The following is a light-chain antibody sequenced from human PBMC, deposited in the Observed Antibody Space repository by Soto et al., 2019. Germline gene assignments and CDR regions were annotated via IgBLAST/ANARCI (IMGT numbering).Light chain of an antibody. Sequence: MWLTQSPPTLSLSTGERATLSCRASQSISSYLAWYQHKPGQSPRLLIYDASNRATGIPARFSGSGSGTDFTLTISSLEPEDFAVYYCQQRSVWPPLSFGGGTKVDIK. V-gene: IGKV3-11*01. CDR1: QSISSY. CDR3: QQRSVWPPLS. CDR2: DAS. J-gene: IGKJ4*01.